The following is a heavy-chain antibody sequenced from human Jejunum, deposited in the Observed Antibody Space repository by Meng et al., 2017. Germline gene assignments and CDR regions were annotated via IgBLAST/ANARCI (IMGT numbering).Heavy chain of an antibody. CDR2: VSWNGGRT. D-gene: IGHD5-12*01. CDR3: ARGKYRYDHYFDS. V-gene: IGHV3-20*04. J-gene: IGHJ4*02. Sequence: GGPLRLSCTASGFTFDDYGMSWVRQAPGKGLEWVSGVSWNGGRTGYADSVQGRFTISRDNAKNSLYLQMNSLRAEDTALYFCARGKYRYDHYFDSWGQGTLVTVSS. CDR1: GFTFDDYG.